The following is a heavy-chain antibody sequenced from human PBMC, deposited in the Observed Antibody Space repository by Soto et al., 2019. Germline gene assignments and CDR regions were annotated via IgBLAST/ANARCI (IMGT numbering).Heavy chain of an antibody. V-gene: IGHV3-7*01. Sequence: GGSLRLSCAASGFTFSSYWMSWVRQAPGKGLEWVANIKQDGSEKYYVDSVKGRFTISRDNAKNSLYLQMNSLRAEDTAVYYCARAYSSSSVSYYFDYWVQGTLVTVSS. CDR2: IKQDGSEK. J-gene: IGHJ4*02. D-gene: IGHD6-6*01. CDR1: GFTFSSYW. CDR3: ARAYSSSSVSYYFDY.